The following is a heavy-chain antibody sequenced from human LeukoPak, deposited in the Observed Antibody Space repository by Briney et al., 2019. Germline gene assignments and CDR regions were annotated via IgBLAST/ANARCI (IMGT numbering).Heavy chain of an antibody. J-gene: IGHJ6*03. CDR1: GGSISSSSYY. V-gene: IGHV4-39*07. CDR2: IYYSGST. Sequence: SETLSLTCTVSGGSISSSSYYWGWIRQPPGKGLEWIGSIYYSGSTYYNPSLKSRVTISVDTSKNQFSLKLSSVTAEDTAVYYCARDRSQHSLIPSRPDRSSKPADMDVWGKGTTVTVSS. D-gene: IGHD6-6*01. CDR3: ARDRSQHSLIPSRPDRSSKPADMDV.